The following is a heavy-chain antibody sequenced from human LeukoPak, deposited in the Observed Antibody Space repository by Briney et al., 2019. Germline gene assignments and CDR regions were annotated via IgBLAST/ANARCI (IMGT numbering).Heavy chain of an antibody. CDR3: VKDQSSSGYYYHFDY. J-gene: IGHJ4*02. D-gene: IGHD3-22*01. CDR2: ISWDGGST. V-gene: IGHV3-43D*04. CDR1: GFTFDDYA. Sequence: PGGSLRLSCAASGFTFDDYAMHWVRQAPGKGLEWVSLISWDGGSTYYADSVKGRFTISRDNSKNSLYLQMNSLRAEGTALYYCVKDQSSSGYYYHFDYWSQRTLVTVSS.